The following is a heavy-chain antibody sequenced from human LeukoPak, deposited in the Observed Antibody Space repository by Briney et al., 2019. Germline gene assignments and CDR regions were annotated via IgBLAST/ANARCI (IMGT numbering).Heavy chain of an antibody. CDR3: AKAAFSGYRTLEY. CDR2: ISWNSGSI. V-gene: IGHV3-9*01. Sequence: GGSLRLSCAASGFTFDDYAMHWVRQAPGKGLEWVSGISWNSGSIGYADSVKGRFTISRDNSKNTLYLQMNSLRAEDTAVYYCAKAAFSGYRTLEYWGQGTLVTVSS. D-gene: IGHD3-22*01. J-gene: IGHJ4*02. CDR1: GFTFDDYA.